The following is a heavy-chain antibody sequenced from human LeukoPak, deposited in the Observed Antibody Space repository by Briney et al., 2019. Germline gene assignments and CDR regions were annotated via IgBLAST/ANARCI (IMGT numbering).Heavy chain of an antibody. Sequence: SETLSLTCTVSGGSISSSSYYWGWIRQPPGKGLEWIGSIYYSGSTYYNPSLKSRVTISVDTSKNQFSLKLSSVTAADTAVYYCARHNCSSTTCYYYYYMDVWGKGTTVTVSS. CDR1: GGSISSSSYY. J-gene: IGHJ6*03. D-gene: IGHD2-2*01. V-gene: IGHV4-39*07. CDR3: ARHNCSSTTCYYYYYMDV. CDR2: IYYSGST.